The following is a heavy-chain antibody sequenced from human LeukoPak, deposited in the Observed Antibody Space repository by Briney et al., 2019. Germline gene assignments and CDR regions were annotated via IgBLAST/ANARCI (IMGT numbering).Heavy chain of an antibody. CDR3: ARDPAVDIVVVPAAMGWFDP. J-gene: IGHJ5*02. D-gene: IGHD2-2*01. Sequence: ASVRVSCKASGYTFTGYYMHWVRQAPGQGLEWMGWINPNSGGTNYAQKFQGRVTMTRDTSISTAYMELSRLRSDDTAVYYCARDPAVDIVVVPAAMGWFDPWGQGTLVTVPS. V-gene: IGHV1-2*02. CDR1: GYTFTGYY. CDR2: INPNSGGT.